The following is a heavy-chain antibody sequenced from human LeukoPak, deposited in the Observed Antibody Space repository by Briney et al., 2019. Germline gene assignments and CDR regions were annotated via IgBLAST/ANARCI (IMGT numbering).Heavy chain of an antibody. CDR1: GLTYSDYY. D-gene: IGHD5-18*01. Sequence: GGSLRLSCVVSGLTYSDYYMSWIRQAPGKGLEWISYISDSGSYANYADSVRGRFTISRDNSKNSLYLQMNSLRTEDTALYYCAKDLPAMTIYYYYGMDVWGQGTLVTVSS. CDR3: AKDLPAMTIYYYYGMDV. J-gene: IGHJ6*02. CDR2: ISDSGSYA. V-gene: IGHV3-11*05.